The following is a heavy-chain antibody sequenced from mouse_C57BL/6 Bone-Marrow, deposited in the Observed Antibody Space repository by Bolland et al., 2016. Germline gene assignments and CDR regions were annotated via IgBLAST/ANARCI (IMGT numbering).Heavy chain of an antibody. J-gene: IGHJ2*01. CDR3: ARRYYGSSFDY. D-gene: IGHD1-1*01. Sequence: YNEKFKGKATFTADTSSNTAYMQLSSLTTEDSAIYYCARRYYGSSFDYWGQGTT. V-gene: IGHV1-9*01.